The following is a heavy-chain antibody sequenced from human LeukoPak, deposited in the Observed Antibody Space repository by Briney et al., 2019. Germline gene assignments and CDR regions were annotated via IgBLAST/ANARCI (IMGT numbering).Heavy chain of an antibody. J-gene: IGHJ5*01. D-gene: IGHD1-1*01. Sequence: GGSLRLSCAASGFTFSNDAVSWVRQAPGRGLEWLSAISGSGGTYYIPSVKGRFIVSRDNSRNTLYLQLNSLRAEDTAIYYCAKEDFRDHTTGFDSWGQGTLVTVSS. V-gene: IGHV3-23*01. CDR2: ISGSGGT. CDR3: AKEDFRDHTTGFDS. CDR1: GFTFSNDA.